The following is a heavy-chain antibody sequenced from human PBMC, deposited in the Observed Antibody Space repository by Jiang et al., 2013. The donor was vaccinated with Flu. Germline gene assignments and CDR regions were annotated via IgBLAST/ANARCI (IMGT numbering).Heavy chain of an antibody. Sequence: YYWSWIRQPPGKGLEWIGYIYYSGSTNYNPSLKSRVTISVDTSKNQFSLKLSSVTAADTAVYYCARGGSMITFGGVIVSDAFDIWGQGTMVTVSS. J-gene: IGHJ3*02. CDR3: ARGGSMITFGGVIVSDAFDI. CDR2: IYYSGST. D-gene: IGHD3-16*02. V-gene: IGHV4-59*01. CDR1: YY.